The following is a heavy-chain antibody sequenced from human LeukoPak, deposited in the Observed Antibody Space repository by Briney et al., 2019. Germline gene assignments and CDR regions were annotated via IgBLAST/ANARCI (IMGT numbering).Heavy chain of an antibody. D-gene: IGHD4-17*01. V-gene: IGHV3-23*01. CDR2: ISGSGVDT. Sequence: GGSLILSCAASGSTFRNYAMSWVRQAPGKGLEWVSTISGSGVDTDYADSVKDRFPISRDNSRNTLYLQVNSLRAEDTAVYYCAKHQDWTVTVPDYWGQGTLVTVSS. J-gene: IGHJ4*02. CDR3: AKHQDWTVTVPDY. CDR1: GSTFRNYA.